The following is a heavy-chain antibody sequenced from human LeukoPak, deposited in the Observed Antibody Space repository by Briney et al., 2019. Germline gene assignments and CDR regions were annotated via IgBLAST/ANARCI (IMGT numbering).Heavy chain of an antibody. V-gene: IGHV3-21*01. CDR2: ISSSSSYI. J-gene: IGHJ6*03. Sequence: PGGSLRLSCAASGFTFSSYSMNWVRRAPGKGLEWVSSISSSSSYIYYTDSVKGRFTISRDNAKNSLYLQMSSLRAEDTAVYYCARGGVEMATILYYYYYMDVWGKGTTVTVSS. CDR1: GFTFSSYS. D-gene: IGHD5-24*01. CDR3: ARGGVEMATILYYYYYMDV.